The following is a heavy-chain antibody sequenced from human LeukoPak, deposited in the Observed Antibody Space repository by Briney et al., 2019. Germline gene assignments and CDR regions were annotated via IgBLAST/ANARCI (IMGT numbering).Heavy chain of an antibody. CDR2: IWYDGSKT. CDR3: ARPYYSNYYYYGMDV. CDR1: GFTFSSNG. V-gene: IGHV3-33*01. J-gene: IGHJ6*02. D-gene: IGHD4-11*01. Sequence: PGESLRLSCAASGFTFSSNGMHWVRQAPGKGLEWVGIIWYDGSKTYYADSVKGRFTISRDNSKNTLYLQMNSLRVEDTAVYYCARPYYSNYYYYGMDVWGQGTTVTVS.